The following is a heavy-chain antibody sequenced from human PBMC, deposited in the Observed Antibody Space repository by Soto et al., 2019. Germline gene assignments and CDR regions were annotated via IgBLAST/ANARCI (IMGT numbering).Heavy chain of an antibody. CDR2: ISAYNGNT. D-gene: IGHD1-1*01. Sequence: QVQLVQSGAEVKKPGASVKVSCKASGYTFTSYGISWVRQAPGQGLEWMGWISAYNGNTNYAQKLQGRVTMTTDTATSTAYMELRSLRSDDTAVYYCARATLEHPYYYCGMDVWGQGTTVTVSS. CDR3: ARATLEHPYYYCGMDV. J-gene: IGHJ6*02. CDR1: GYTFTSYG. V-gene: IGHV1-18*01.